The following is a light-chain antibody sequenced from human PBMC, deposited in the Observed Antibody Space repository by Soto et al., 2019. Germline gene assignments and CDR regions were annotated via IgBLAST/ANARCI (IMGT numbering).Light chain of an antibody. CDR2: GAS. V-gene: IGKV3-15*01. CDR1: RSVSNR. J-gene: IGKJ1*01. CDR3: QQYNNWPRT. Sequence: EILMTQSPATLSVSPGETVTFSCRASRSVSNRLAWYQHKPGQAPRLLISGASNGATGIPARFSGSGSGTEFTLTISSLQSEDFAVYYCQQYNNWPRTFGQGTKVDIK.